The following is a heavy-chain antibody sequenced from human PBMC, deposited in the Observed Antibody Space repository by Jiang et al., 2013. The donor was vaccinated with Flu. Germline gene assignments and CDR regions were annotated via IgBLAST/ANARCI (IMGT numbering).Heavy chain of an antibody. J-gene: IGHJ6*02. Sequence: GLVKPSETLSLICSVSGGSVTSSGFYWNWIRQPPGKGLEWIGYISYRGSTNYNPSLKSRVTMSVDTSKNQFSLKLSSVTAADTAVYYCARDSERYYGMGVWGQGTTVIVSS. V-gene: IGHV4-61*08. CDR2: ISYRGST. CDR1: GGSVTSSGFY. CDR3: ARDSERYYGMGV.